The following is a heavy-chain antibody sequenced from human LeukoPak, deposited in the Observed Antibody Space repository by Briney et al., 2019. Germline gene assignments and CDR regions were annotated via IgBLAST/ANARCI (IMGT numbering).Heavy chain of an antibody. J-gene: IGHJ4*02. V-gene: IGHV4-59*01. CDR2: IYYSGST. D-gene: IGHD3-10*01. CDR1: GGSISSYY. CDR3: ARGIGFGDYRHFDY. Sequence: SETLSLTCTVSGGSISSYYWSWIRQPPGKGLEWIGYIYYSGSTNYNPSLKSRVTISVDTSKNQFSLKLSSVTAADTAVYYCARGIGFGDYRHFDYWGQGTLVTVSS.